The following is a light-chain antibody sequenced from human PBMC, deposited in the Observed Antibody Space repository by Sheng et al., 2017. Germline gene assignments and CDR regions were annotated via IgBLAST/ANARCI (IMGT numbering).Light chain of an antibody. J-gene: IGKJ1*01. Sequence: DIQMTQSPSTLSASVGDRVTITCRASQSIGNWLAWYQQKPGKAPKVLIYRASNLESGVPSRFSGSGSGTEFTLTINSLQSEDFATYYCQQYNSYLWTFGQGTKVEIK. CDR2: RAS. CDR1: QSIGNW. CDR3: QQYNSYLWT. V-gene: IGKV1-5*03.